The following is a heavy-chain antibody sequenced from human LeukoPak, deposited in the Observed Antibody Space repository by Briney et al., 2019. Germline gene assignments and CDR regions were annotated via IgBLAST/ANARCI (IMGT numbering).Heavy chain of an antibody. D-gene: IGHD3-16*01. CDR1: GFRFTSYA. CDR3: AKLGAYRVYSFIDF. Sequence: SGGSLRLSCAASGFRFTSYAMIWIRQVPGKGLEWVAGISGSGGSTYYSDPVKGRFTLSRDTSDNTLHLDMSTLTTDDTAVYFCAKLGAYRVYSFIDFLGQGIPVTVSS. CDR2: ISGSGGST. J-gene: IGHJ4*02. V-gene: IGHV3-23*01.